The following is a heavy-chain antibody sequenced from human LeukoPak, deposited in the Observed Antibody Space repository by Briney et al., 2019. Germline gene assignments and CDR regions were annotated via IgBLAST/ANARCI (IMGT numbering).Heavy chain of an antibody. D-gene: IGHD3-3*01. CDR3: AKVFGPPSWYDFWSGYKPTDAFDI. V-gene: IGHV1-8*01. Sequence: GASVKVSCKASGYTFTSYDINWVRQATGQGLEWMGWMNPNSGNTGYAQKLQGRVTMTRNTSISTAYVELSSLRSEDTAVYYCAKVFGPPSWYDFWSGYKPTDAFDIWGQGTMVTVSS. CDR1: GYTFTSYD. CDR2: MNPNSGNT. J-gene: IGHJ3*02.